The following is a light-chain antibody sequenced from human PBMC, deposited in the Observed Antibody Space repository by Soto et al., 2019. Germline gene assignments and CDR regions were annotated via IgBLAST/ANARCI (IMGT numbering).Light chain of an antibody. CDR1: QGISSA. CDR3: QQFQSYALT. Sequence: AIQLTQSPSSLSASVGDRVTITCRASQGISSALAWYQHKPGRAPRLLIYDASSFQSGVSSRFSGSGSGTDFTLTISSLQPEDFATYYCQQFQSYALTFGRGTKLEIK. CDR2: DAS. J-gene: IGKJ4*01. V-gene: IGKV1-13*02.